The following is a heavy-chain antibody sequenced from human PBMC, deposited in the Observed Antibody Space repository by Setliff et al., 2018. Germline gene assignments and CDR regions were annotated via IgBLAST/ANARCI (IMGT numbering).Heavy chain of an antibody. CDR3: ARDTSSDWAAWFDP. J-gene: IGHJ5*02. CDR2: VFVDGST. Sequence: TSETLSLTCTVSGDSISSRRNYWSWIRRPAGKGLEWIGRVFVDGSTNYNPSLKSRVTMSVDTSKNQFSLKLTSVTAADTAIYYCARDTSSDWAAWFDPWSQGILVTVSS. CDR1: GDSISSRRNY. V-gene: IGHV4-61*02. D-gene: IGHD3-22*01.